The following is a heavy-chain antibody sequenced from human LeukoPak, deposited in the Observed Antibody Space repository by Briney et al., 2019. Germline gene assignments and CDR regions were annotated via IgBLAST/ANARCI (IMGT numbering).Heavy chain of an antibody. J-gene: IGHJ4*02. Sequence: PGGSLRLSCEASGFTFSSYAMSWGRQAPGKGLEWVSAISASGGSTSYADSVKGRFTVSRDNSKNTLYLQMNSLRTEDTAVYYCAKAVLREDGGSSYDFDTWGQGILVTVSS. CDR3: AKAVLREDGGSSYDFDT. D-gene: IGHD2-15*01. V-gene: IGHV3-23*01. CDR2: ISASGGST. CDR1: GFTFSSYA.